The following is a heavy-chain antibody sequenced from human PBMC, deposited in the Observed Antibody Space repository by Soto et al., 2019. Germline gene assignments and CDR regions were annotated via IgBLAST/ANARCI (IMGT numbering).Heavy chain of an antibody. D-gene: IGHD3-3*01. V-gene: IGHV4-39*01. CDR1: DGSIRSSVYY. CDR3: ARTYSAFWSASGPFDY. Sequence: SVMLSVTWPVSDGSIRSSVYYWGWIRQTPGKGLEWIGSIYYSGSTYYNPSLKSRVTISVDTSKNQFSLKLSSVTAADTAVYYCARTYSAFWSASGPFDYWGQGTLVTVS. CDR2: IYYSGST. J-gene: IGHJ4*02.